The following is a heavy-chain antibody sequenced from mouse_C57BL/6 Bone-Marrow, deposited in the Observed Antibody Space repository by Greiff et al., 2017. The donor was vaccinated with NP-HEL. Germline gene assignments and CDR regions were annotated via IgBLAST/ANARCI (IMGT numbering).Heavy chain of an antibody. J-gene: IGHJ2*01. CDR3: TTPYLRWVP. CDR2: IDPENGDT. Sequence: EVQLQQSGAELVRPGASVKLSCTASGFNIKDDYMHWVKQRPEQGLEWIGWIDPENGDTEYASKFQGKATITADTSSNTAYLQLSSLTSEDTAVYYCTTPYLRWVPGGQGTTLTVSS. V-gene: IGHV14-4*01. CDR1: GFNIKDDY. D-gene: IGHD2-1*01.